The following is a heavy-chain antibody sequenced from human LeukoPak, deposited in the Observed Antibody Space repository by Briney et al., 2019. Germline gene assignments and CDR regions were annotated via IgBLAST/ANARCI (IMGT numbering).Heavy chain of an antibody. V-gene: IGHV3-21*01. CDR2: ISSSSSYI. CDR3: ARGWFGYYDSSGTYFDY. CDR1: GFTFSSYS. J-gene: IGHJ4*02. D-gene: IGHD3-22*01. Sequence: GGSLRLSCAASGFTFSSYSMNWVRQAPGKGLEWVSSISSSSSYIYYADSVKGRFTISRDNAKNSLYLQMNSLRAEDTAVYYCARGWFGYYDSSGTYFDYWGQGTLVTVSS.